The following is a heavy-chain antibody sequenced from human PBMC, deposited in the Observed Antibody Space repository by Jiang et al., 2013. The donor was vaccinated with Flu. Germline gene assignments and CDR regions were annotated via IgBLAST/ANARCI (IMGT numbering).Heavy chain of an antibody. V-gene: IGHV1-69*06. CDR2: IIPIFGTA. D-gene: IGHD3-22*01. CDR1: GGTFSSYA. CDR3: AAGLYYYDSRGYGLDAFDI. J-gene: IGHJ3*02. Sequence: SGSSVKVSCKASGGTFSSYAISWVRQAPGQGLEWMGGIIPIFGTANYAQKFQGRVTITADKSTSTAYMELSSLRSEDTAVYYCAAGLYYYDSRGYGLDAFDIWGQGTMVTVSS.